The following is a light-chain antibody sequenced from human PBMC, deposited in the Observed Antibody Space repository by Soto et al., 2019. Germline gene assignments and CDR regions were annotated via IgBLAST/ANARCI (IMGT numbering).Light chain of an antibody. CDR3: CSYAGSNNLL. Sequence: QSALTQPASVSGSPGQSITISCTGSNSDIGNYNIVSWYQQHPDKAPQLIIYEVTKRPSGVSNRFSGSKSGNTASLTISGLQAEDEGDYHCCSYAGSNNLLFGGGTQLTVL. CDR2: EVT. J-gene: IGLJ2*01. V-gene: IGLV2-23*02. CDR1: NSDIGNYNI.